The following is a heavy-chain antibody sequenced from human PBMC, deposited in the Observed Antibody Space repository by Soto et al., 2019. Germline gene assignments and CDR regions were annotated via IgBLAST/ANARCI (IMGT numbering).Heavy chain of an antibody. CDR3: AKGARFLEWYNWFDP. Sequence: GGSLRLSCAASGFTFSSYAMSWVLQAPGKGLEWVSAISGSGGSTYYADSVKGRFTISRDNSKNTLYLQMNSLRAEDTAVYYCAKGARFLEWYNWFDPWGQGTLVTVSS. D-gene: IGHD3-3*01. V-gene: IGHV3-23*01. CDR2: ISGSGGST. CDR1: GFTFSSYA. J-gene: IGHJ5*02.